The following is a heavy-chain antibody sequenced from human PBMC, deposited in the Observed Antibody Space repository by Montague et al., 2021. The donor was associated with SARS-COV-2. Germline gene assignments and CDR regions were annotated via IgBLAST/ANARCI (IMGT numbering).Heavy chain of an antibody. D-gene: IGHD2-21*02. CDR2: NYLHGNA. Sequence: SETLSLTSSVSGYFIGTGYYWGWIRQSPGKGLEWIGSNYLHGNAYYNPSLNSRVTISLDASNNQFSLRLTSVTTSDTAVYYCARGRVTRAGFDYWGQGIRVIVSS. J-gene: IGHJ4*02. CDR3: ARGRVTRAGFDY. V-gene: IGHV4-38-2*02. CDR1: GYFIGTGYY.